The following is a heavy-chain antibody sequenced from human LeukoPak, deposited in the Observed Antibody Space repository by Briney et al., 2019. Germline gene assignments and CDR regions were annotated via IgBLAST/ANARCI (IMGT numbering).Heavy chain of an antibody. V-gene: IGHV1-18*01. D-gene: IGHD1-1*01. CDR2: ISPSNINT. CDR3: VRDQGHNVDN. CDR1: GYTCTSYG. J-gene: IGHJ4*02. Sequence: GASVKVSCKASGYTCTSYGISWVRQAPGQGLEWMGWISPSNINTNYAPKFRDRLTMTTDTPTTTAYMELRSLRSDDTAVYYCVRDQGHNVDNWGQGTLVTVSS.